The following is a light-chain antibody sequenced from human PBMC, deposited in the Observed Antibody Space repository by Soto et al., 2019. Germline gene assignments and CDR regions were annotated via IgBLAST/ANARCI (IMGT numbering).Light chain of an antibody. CDR3: LQDYNYPLT. Sequence: AIQMTQSPSSLAASVGDGVTITCRASPGISNDVAWYQQKPGKAPRRLIYGASSLQSGVPSRFSGSGSGTDFTLTISSLQPEDCATYYGLQDYNYPLTFGGGTKVEIK. J-gene: IGKJ4*01. V-gene: IGKV1-6*01. CDR1: PGISND. CDR2: GAS.